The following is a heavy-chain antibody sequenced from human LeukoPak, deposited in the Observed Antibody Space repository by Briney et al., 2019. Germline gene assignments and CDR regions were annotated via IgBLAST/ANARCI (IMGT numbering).Heavy chain of an antibody. CDR1: GFTLSSYW. Sequence: PGGSLRLSCAASGFTLSSYWMSWVRQAPGKGLEWVANIKQDGSEKYYVDSVKGRFTISRDNAKNSLYLQMNSLRAEDTAVYYCSAFGGFDFWGQGTLVTVSS. CDR2: IKQDGSEK. CDR3: SAFGGFDF. J-gene: IGHJ4*02. V-gene: IGHV3-7*01. D-gene: IGHD3-10*01.